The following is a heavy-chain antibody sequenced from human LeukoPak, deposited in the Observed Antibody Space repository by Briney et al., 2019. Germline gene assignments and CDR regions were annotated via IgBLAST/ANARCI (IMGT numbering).Heavy chain of an antibody. J-gene: IGHJ4*02. CDR2: IWYDGSNR. V-gene: IGHV3-33*01. D-gene: IGHD3-9*01. CDR3: VRAGALVIREYYFDY. Sequence: GRSLRLSCAASGFIFSNYGMHWVRQAPGKGLEWVAVIWYDGSNRYYADSVKGRFTISRDNSENALYLQMNSLRAEDTAVYYCVRAGALVIREYYFDYWGQGTLVTVSS. CDR1: GFIFSNYG.